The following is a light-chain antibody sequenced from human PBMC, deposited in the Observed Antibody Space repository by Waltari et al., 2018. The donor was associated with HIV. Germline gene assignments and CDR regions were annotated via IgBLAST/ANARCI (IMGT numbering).Light chain of an antibody. J-gene: IGKJ5*01. CDR2: GAS. CDR1: QSVRSN. V-gene: IGKV3-15*01. Sequence: LVMTQSPAILSVSPRVRVPLPCRASQSVRSNLAWYQQKPGQAPRLLIYGASTRATGIPARFSGSGSGTEFTLTISSLQSEDFAVYYCQQNNNWPQITFGQGTRLEIK. CDR3: QQNNNWPQIT.